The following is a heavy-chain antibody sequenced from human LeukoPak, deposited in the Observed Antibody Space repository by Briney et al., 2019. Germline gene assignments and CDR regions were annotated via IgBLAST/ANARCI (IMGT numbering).Heavy chain of an antibody. D-gene: IGHD4-17*01. CDR2: ISSSSSYI. CDR1: GFTFSSYS. J-gene: IGHJ3*02. CDR3: ARQPTTVTTRDAFDI. V-gene: IGHV3-21*01. Sequence: GGSLRLSCAASGFTFSSYSMNWVRQAPGKGLEWVSSISSSSSYIYYADSVKGRFTISRDNAKNSLYLQMNSLRAEDTAVYYCARQPTTVTTRDAFDIWGQGTMVTVSS.